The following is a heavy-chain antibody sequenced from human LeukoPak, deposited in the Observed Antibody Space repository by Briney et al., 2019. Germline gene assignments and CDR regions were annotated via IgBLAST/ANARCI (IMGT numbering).Heavy chain of an antibody. CDR1: GGTFSSYA. CDR3: ASLEDYYYYGMDV. CDR2: MNPNSGNT. J-gene: IGHJ6*02. V-gene: IGHV1-8*02. Sequence: ASVKVSCKASGGTFSSYAISWVRQAPGQGLEWMGWMNPNSGNTGYAQKFQGRVTMTRNTSISTAYMELSSLRSEDTAVYHCASLEDYYYYGMDVWGQGTTVTVSS.